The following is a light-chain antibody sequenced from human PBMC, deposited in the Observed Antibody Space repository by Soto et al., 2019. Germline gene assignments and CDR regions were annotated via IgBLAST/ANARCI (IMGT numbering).Light chain of an antibody. CDR3: CSYTGSSTYV. Sequence: APTQPSPLSGAPGQLITIPPTRNSRDVGGYNYVSWCQQHPGKAPKLMIYDVTYRPSGVSNRFSGSKSGNTASLTLSGLQAEDEADYFCCSYTGSSTYVFGTGTKVTVL. CDR1: SRDVGGYNY. V-gene: IGLV2-14*01. CDR2: DVT. J-gene: IGLJ1*01.